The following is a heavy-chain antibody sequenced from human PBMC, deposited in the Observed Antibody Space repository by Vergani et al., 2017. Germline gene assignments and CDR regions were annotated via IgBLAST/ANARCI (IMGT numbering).Heavy chain of an antibody. D-gene: IGHD3-22*01. CDR2: ISYDGSNK. J-gene: IGHJ4*02. CDR1: GFTFSSYA. CDR3: AGDYYDSSGYYSY. Sequence: VHLLESGGGLVQSGGSLRLSCAASGFTFSSYAMHWVRQAPGKGLEWVAVISYDGSNKYYADSVKGRFTISRDNSKNTLYLQMNSLRAEDTAVYYCAGDYYDSSGYYSYWGQGTLVTVSS. V-gene: IGHV3-30-3*01.